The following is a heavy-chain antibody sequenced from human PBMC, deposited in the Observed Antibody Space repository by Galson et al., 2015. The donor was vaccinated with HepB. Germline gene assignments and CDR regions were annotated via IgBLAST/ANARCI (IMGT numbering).Heavy chain of an antibody. Sequence: SLRLSCAASGFTFSNAWMSWVRQAPGKGLEWVGRIKSKTDGGTTDYAAPVKGRFTISRDDSKNTLYLQMNSLKTEDTAVYYCTTGLTYYYDSSGSRGPNHDAFDIWGQGTMVTVSS. D-gene: IGHD3-22*01. V-gene: IGHV3-15*01. J-gene: IGHJ3*02. CDR1: GFTFSNAW. CDR2: IKSKTDGGTT. CDR3: TTGLTYYYDSSGSRGPNHDAFDI.